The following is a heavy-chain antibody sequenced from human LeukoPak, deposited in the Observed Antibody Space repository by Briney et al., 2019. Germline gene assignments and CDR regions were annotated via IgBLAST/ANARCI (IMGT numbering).Heavy chain of an antibody. CDR3: AMGDYYGSGSLDY. CDR1: GGSISSYY. CDR2: IYYSGST. V-gene: IGHV4-59*01. J-gene: IGHJ4*02. Sequence: SETLSLTCTVSGGSISSYYWSWIRQPPGKGLEWIGYIYYSGSTNYNPSLKSRVTISVDTSKNQFSLKLSSVTAADTAVYYCAMGDYYGSGSLDYWGQGTLVTVSS. D-gene: IGHD3-10*01.